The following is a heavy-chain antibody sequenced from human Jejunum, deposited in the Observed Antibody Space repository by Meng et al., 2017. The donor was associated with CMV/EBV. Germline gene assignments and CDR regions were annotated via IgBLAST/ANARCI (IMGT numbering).Heavy chain of an antibody. V-gene: IGHV3-74*01. CDR3: ARDPRWSVYYYYGMDV. D-gene: IGHD4-23*01. CDR1: TFSSYW. Sequence: TFSSYWMHWVRQAPGKVLVWVSRINSDGSSTSYADSVKGRFTISRDNAKNTLYLQMNSLRAEDTAVYYCARDPRWSVYYYYGMDVWGQGTTVTVSS. J-gene: IGHJ6*02. CDR2: INSDGSST.